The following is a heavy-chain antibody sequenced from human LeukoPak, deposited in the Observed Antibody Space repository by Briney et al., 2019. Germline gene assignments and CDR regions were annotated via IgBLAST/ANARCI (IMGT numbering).Heavy chain of an antibody. CDR3: ARGSEHSYDFTGRGRTKSRLDY. CDR2: ISYDGSNK. Sequence: GGSLRLSCAASGFTFSSYGMHWVRRAPGKGLEWVAVISYDGSNKYYVDSVKGRFTISRDNSKNTVFLQMNSLRAEDTAVYYCARGSEHSYDFTGRGRTKSRLDYWGQGTLVTVSS. D-gene: IGHD3/OR15-3a*01. CDR1: GFTFSSYG. J-gene: IGHJ4*02. V-gene: IGHV3-30*03.